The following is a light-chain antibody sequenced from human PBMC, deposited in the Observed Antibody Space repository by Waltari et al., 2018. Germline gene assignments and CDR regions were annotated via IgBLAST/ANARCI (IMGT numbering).Light chain of an antibody. CDR3: QQANSFPRT. V-gene: IGKV1-12*01. J-gene: IGKJ1*01. CDR1: QAINSW. Sequence: DVQMTQYPSSVSASVGDRVTITCRASQAINSWLPWYQHKPGKAPKLLIYAASNLQTGVPSRFSGSGSGTDFTLTINSLQPEDFATYYCQQANSFPRTFGQGTKVDVK. CDR2: AAS.